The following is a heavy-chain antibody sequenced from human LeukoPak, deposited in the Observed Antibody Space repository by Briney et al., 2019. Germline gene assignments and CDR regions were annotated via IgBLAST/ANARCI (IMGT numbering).Heavy chain of an antibody. J-gene: IGHJ4*02. V-gene: IGHV4-59*01. Sequence: SETLSLTCTISGGSISSYYWSWIRQPPGKGLEWIGYIYYSGSTNYNPSLKSRVTISVDTSKNQFSLKLSSVTAADTAVYYCARDRGGATFDYWGQGTLVTVSS. CDR1: GGSISSYY. CDR2: IYYSGST. D-gene: IGHD1-26*01. CDR3: ARDRGGATFDY.